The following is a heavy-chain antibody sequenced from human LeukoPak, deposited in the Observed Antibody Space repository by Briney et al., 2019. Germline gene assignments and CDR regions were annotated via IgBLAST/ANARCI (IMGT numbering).Heavy chain of an antibody. D-gene: IGHD2-15*01. J-gene: IGHJ3*02. CDR3: ARDPSHHSGTFDI. CDR1: RASVTSYY. CDR2: VYFSGDT. Sequence: PSETLSLTCTVSRASVTSYYWSWIRQPPGKGLEWIGDVYFSGDTKYNPSLQSRVTISLDTSQNQFSLRLRSVTAADTAVYYCARDPSHHSGTFDIWGQGTMVTVSS. V-gene: IGHV4-59*02.